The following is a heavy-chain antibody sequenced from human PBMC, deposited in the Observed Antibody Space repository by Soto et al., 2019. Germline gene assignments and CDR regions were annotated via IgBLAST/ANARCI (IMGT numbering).Heavy chain of an antibody. D-gene: IGHD6-13*01. CDR3: ARSSRRAAAGNSGGMDV. Sequence: QVQLRESGPGLVKPSQTLSLVCTVSGGSVTSGINYWSWIRQRPRGVLEWLGYISDSGTTYYNPSLKSRVTISVATTKNQLSLTLNSVTAADTAVYYCARSSRRAAAGNSGGMDVWGQGTTVT. J-gene: IGHJ6*02. V-gene: IGHV4-31*03. CDR2: ISDSGTT. CDR1: GGSVTSGINY.